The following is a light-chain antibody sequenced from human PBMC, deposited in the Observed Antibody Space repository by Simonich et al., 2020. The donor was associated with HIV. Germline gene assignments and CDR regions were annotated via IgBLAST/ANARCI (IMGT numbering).Light chain of an antibody. Sequence: QSVLTQPPSASGTPGQRVTISCSGSSSKIGSNYVYWYQQLPGTAPKLLIYSNNQRPSGVPDRFSGSKSGTSASLAISGLQSEDESDYYCAAWDDSLNGPVFGGGTKLTVL. CDR2: SNN. J-gene: IGLJ3*02. CDR3: AAWDDSLNGPV. CDR1: SSKIGSNY. V-gene: IGLV1-44*01.